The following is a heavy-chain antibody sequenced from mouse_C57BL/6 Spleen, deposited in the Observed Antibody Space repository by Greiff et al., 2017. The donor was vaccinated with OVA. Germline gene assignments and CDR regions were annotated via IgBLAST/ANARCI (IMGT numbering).Heavy chain of an antibody. CDR3: ARADYSNPWFAY. V-gene: IGHV1-26*01. Sequence: EVQLQQSGPELVKPGASVKISCKASGYTFTDYYMNWVKQSPGKSLEWIGDINPNNGGTSYNQKFKGKATLTVDKSSSTAYMELRSLTSEDSAVYYCARADYSNPWFAYWGQGTLVTVSA. J-gene: IGHJ3*01. CDR2: INPNNGGT. CDR1: GYTFTDYY. D-gene: IGHD2-5*01.